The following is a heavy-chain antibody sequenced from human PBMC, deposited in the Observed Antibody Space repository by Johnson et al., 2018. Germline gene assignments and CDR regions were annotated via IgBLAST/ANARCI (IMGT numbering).Heavy chain of an antibody. V-gene: IGHV3-30-3*01. D-gene: IGHD6-19*01. Sequence: QVQLVESGGGVVQPGRSLRLSCAASGFTFSSYAMHWVRQAPGKGLEWVALISYDGSNKYYADSVKGRSTISRDNSKNTLYPQMNSLRAEETAGYYCARVEDSSGWVGAFDIWGQGTMVTVAS. CDR3: ARVEDSSGWVGAFDI. CDR2: ISYDGSNK. CDR1: GFTFSSYA. J-gene: IGHJ3*02.